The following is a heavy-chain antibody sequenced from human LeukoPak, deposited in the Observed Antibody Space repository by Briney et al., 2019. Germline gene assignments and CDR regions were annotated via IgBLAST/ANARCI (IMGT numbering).Heavy chain of an antibody. CDR1: GFDVSINY. CDR2: IHNDGST. CDR3: ARGFLQLAPYYFDY. J-gene: IGHJ4*02. Sequence: GGSLRLSCAASGFDVSINYMNWIRQSPEKGLEWVSIIHNDGSTYYADSVKGRFTVSRDKSNNTVSLQMDSLRVDDTGVYYCARGFLQLAPYYFDYWGQGTLVTVSS. D-gene: IGHD5-18*01. V-gene: IGHV3-66*01.